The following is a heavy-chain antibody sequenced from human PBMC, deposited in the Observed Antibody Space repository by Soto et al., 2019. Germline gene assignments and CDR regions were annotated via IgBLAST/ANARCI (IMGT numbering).Heavy chain of an antibody. D-gene: IGHD3-10*01. CDR2: INSDGSST. J-gene: IGHJ4*02. Sequence: EVQLVESGGGLVQPGGSLRLSCAASGFTFSSYWMHWFRQAPGKGLVWVSRINSDGSSTSYADSVKGRFTISRDNAKNTMYLQMNSLRADDTAVYYCARCGYYGHTPTIDYWGQGTLVTVSS. CDR3: ARCGYYGHTPTIDY. V-gene: IGHV3-74*01. CDR1: GFTFSSYW.